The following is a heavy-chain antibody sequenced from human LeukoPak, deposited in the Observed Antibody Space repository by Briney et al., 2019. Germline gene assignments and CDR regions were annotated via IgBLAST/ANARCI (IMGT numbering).Heavy chain of an antibody. CDR2: INPNSGGT. V-gene: IGHV1-2*02. Sequence: ASVKVSCKASGYTFTGYYMHWVRQAPGQGLEWMGWINPNSGGTNYAQKFQGRVTMTRDTSISTAYMELSRLRSDDMAVYYCARDRMGIAAAGTSDYWGQGTLVTVSS. CDR1: GYTFTGYY. D-gene: IGHD6-13*01. CDR3: ARDRMGIAAAGTSDY. J-gene: IGHJ4*02.